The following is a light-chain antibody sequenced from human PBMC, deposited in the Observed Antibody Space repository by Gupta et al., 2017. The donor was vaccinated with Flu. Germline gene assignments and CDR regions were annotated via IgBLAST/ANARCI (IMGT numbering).Light chain of an antibody. CDR2: DVS. V-gene: IGKV3-11*01. J-gene: IGKJ4*01. CDR3: QQRANWPPLT. Sequence: IVLTQSPATLSLSPGERATLSCRASQSVFSYLAWYQQKPGQAPRLLIYDVSNRATGVPARFSGSGSGTDFTLTISSLEPEDSAIYYCQQRANWPPLTFGGGTKVEIK. CDR1: QSVFSY.